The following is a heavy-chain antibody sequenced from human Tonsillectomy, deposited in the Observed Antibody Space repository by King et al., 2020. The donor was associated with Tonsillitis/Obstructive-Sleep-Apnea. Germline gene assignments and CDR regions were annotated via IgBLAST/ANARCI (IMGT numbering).Heavy chain of an antibody. V-gene: IGHV1-18*01. CDR2: ISAYNGDT. D-gene: IGHD3-22*01. CDR3: ARDSRSHYYDTSGYYTFEY. J-gene: IGHJ4*02. Sequence: QLVQSGPEVKKPGASVKVSCKASGYTFTTYGISWGRQAPGQGLEWMGWISAYNGDTNYAQKLQDRVTMTTDTSTSTAYMEVRSLRSDDTAVYYCARDSRSHYYDTSGYYTFEYWGQGTLVTVSS. CDR1: GYTFTTYG.